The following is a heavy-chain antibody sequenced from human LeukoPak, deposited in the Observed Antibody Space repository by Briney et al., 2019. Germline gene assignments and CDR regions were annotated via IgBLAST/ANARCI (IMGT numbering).Heavy chain of an antibody. CDR3: AKDLYYDILTGYPTAQDY. Sequence: GGSLRLSCAASGFTFSTYGMSWVRQAPGKGLEWVSAIGRYGVMIYYADSVKGRFTISRDNSNNMLYVQMNSLRAEGTAVYYCAKDLYYDILTGYPTAQDYWGQGTLVTVSS. CDR1: GFTFSTYG. D-gene: IGHD3-9*01. CDR2: IGRYGVMI. V-gene: IGHV3-23*01. J-gene: IGHJ4*02.